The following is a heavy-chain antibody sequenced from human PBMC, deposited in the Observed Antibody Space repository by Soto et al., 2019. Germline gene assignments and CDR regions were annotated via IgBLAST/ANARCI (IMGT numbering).Heavy chain of an antibody. CDR2: IDPSDSYT. V-gene: IGHV5-10-1*01. J-gene: IGHJ5*02. CDR1: GYSFTGYW. D-gene: IGHD3-22*01. CDR3: ARLGASLTTQPHIWFDP. Sequence: PGESLKISCKGSGYSFTGYWITWVRQMPGKGLEWMGKIDPSDSYTKYSPSFQGHVTFSADKSINTAYLQWSSLKASDTAMYYCARLGASLTTQPHIWFDPWGQGTLVTVSS.